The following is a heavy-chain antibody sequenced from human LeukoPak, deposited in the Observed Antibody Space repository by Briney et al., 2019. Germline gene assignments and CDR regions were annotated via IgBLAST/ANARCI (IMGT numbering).Heavy chain of an antibody. J-gene: IGHJ4*02. Sequence: SETLSLTCTVSGASINSSYWSWIRQPPGKGLEWIGYMYYNGNANYNPSLKSRVTISLGTSENQFSLKLSSMNAADTAVYYCAGNSYINYIDYWGQGTLVTVSS. CDR3: AGNSYINYIDY. V-gene: IGHV4-59*01. D-gene: IGHD1-1*01. CDR1: GASINSSY. CDR2: MYYNGNA.